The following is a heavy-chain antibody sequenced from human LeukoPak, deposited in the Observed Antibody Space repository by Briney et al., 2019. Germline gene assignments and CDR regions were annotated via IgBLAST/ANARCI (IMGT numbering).Heavy chain of an antibody. V-gene: IGHV1-18*01. Sequence: ASVKVSCKASGYTFTSYGISWVRQAPGQGLEWVGWISAYNGNTNYAQKLQGRVTMTTDTSTSTAYMELRSLRSEDTAVYYCARGGTRYCSSTSCYGNWGQGTLVTVSS. CDR3: ARGGTRYCSSTSCYGN. CDR1: GYTFTSYG. D-gene: IGHD2-2*01. CDR2: ISAYNGNT. J-gene: IGHJ4*02.